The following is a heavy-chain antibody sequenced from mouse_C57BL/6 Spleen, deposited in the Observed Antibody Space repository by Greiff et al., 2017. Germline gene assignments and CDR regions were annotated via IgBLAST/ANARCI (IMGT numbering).Heavy chain of an antibody. Sequence: VKVVESGPGLVQPSPSLSITCTVSGFSLTSYGVHWVRQSPGKGLEWLGVIWSGGSTDYNAAFISRLSTSKDNSTSQVFFKMNSLQADDTAIYYCARIGDYGSIDYWGKGTTLTVSS. D-gene: IGHD1-1*01. CDR1: GFSLTSYG. CDR3: ARIGDYGSIDY. V-gene: IGHV2-2*01. CDR2: IWSGGST. J-gene: IGHJ2*01.